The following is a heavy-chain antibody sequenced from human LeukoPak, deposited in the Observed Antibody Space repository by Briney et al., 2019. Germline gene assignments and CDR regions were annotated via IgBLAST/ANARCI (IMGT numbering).Heavy chain of an antibody. D-gene: IGHD3-9*01. CDR3: ARVPYDILTGLKYNWFDP. CDR1: GGSISSSNW. CDR2: IYHSGST. Sequence: PSGTLSLTCAVSGGSISSSNWWSWVRQPPGKGLEWIGEIYHSGSTNYNPSLKSRVTISVDKSKNQFSLKLSSVTAADTAVYYCARVPYDILTGLKYNWFDPWGQGTLVTVSS. V-gene: IGHV4-4*02. J-gene: IGHJ5*02.